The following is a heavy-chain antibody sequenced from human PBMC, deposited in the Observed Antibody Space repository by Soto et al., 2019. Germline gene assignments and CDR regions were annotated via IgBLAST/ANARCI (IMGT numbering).Heavy chain of an antibody. V-gene: IGHV1-69*13. CDR1: GGTFSSYA. CDR2: IIPIFGTA. J-gene: IGHJ6*02. CDR3: VGSIMITFGGVIENYYYGMDV. Sequence: ASVKVSCKASGGTFSSYAISWVRQAPGQGLEWMGGIIPIFGTANYAQKFQGRVTITAAESTSTAYMELSSLRSEDTAVYYCVGSIMITFGGVIENYYYGMDVWGQGTTVTVSS. D-gene: IGHD3-16*02.